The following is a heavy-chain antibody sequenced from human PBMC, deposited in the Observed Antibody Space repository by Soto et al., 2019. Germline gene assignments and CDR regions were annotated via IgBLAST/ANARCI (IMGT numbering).Heavy chain of an antibody. V-gene: IGHV4-59*01. CDR2: IPYSGNT. J-gene: IGHJ6*03. CDR3: ARMLIVVVAPRPYFYYMAI. Sequence: SEKLSVTCTGSGGSMSRSYWSGMRKPPGKGLEWIGYIPYSGNTNYNPSLKSRVTISVDTPMNQFSLRLTSVTAADTAVYYCARMLIVVVAPRPYFYYMAIWGRVTTGSVS. CDR1: GGSMSRSY. D-gene: IGHD2-15*01.